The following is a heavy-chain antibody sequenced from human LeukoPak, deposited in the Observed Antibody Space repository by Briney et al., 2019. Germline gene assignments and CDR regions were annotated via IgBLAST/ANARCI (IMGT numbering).Heavy chain of an antibody. CDR2: IFPDDSDT. V-gene: IGHV5-51*01. D-gene: IGHD3-22*01. J-gene: IGHJ5*02. CDR1: GYSFTDYW. CDR3: ARTPDSSGKNWFDP. Sequence: GESLKISCQGSGYSFTDYWIGWVRQMPGKGLEWMGIIFPDDSDTKYSPSFQGQVTISVDKSISTAYLQWSSLKASDSAMYYCARTPDSSGKNWFDPWGQGTLVTVSS.